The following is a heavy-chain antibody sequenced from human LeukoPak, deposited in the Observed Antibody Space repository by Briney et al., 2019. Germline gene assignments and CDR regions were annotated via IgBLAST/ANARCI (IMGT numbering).Heavy chain of an antibody. V-gene: IGHV3-74*01. Sequence: GGSLRLSCAASGFTFSSYAMSWVRQAPGKGLVWVSRINTDGSSTSYADSVKGRFTISRDNAKNTLYLQMNSLRAEDTAVYYCARDDYGDYGDYWGQGTLVTVSS. D-gene: IGHD4-17*01. J-gene: IGHJ4*02. CDR3: ARDDYGDYGDY. CDR1: GFTFSSYA. CDR2: INTDGSST.